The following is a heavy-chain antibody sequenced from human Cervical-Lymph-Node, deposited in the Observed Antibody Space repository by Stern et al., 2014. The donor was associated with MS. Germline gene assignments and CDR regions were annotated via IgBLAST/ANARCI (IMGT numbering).Heavy chain of an antibody. CDR1: GYTLTSHG. V-gene: IGHV1-18*01. D-gene: IGHD3-22*01. J-gene: IGHJ3*02. CDR3: ARNDYYDSSGYLDDAFDI. Sequence: VQLVESGSEVHKPGASVKVSCKASGYTLTSHGITWVRQAPGQVLEWMGWISAYHGNTNYAQKLQGRVTMTIDTSTNTAYLELRSLRSDDTAVYYCARNDYYDSSGYLDDAFDIWGQGTMVTVSS. CDR2: ISAYHGNT.